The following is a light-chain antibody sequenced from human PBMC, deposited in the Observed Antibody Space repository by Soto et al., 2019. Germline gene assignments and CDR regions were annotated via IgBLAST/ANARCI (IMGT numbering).Light chain of an antibody. Sequence: EIVLPQSPGTLSLSPGARATLSCRASQSFNSIYLAWYQQKPGQAPRLLIYGASSRATGIPDRFSGSGSGTDFTLTISRLEPEDFAVYYCQQYHNWWTVGQGTKVDIK. CDR3: QQYHNWWT. V-gene: IGKV3-20*01. CDR2: GAS. J-gene: IGKJ1*01. CDR1: QSFNSIY.